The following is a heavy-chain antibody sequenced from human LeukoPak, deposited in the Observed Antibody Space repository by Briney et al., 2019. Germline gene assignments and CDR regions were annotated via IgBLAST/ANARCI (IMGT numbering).Heavy chain of an antibody. D-gene: IGHD3-3*01. CDR3: ARERVTYYDFWSGRGAFDI. CDR1: GYTFTGYY. J-gene: IGHJ3*02. V-gene: IGHV1-2*04. CDR2: INPNSGGT. Sequence: ASVKVSCKASGYTFTGYYMHWVRQAPGQGLEWMGWINPNSGGTNYAQKFQGWVTMTRDTSISTAYMELRSLRSDDTAVYYCARERVTYYDFWSGRGAFDIWGQGTMVTVSS.